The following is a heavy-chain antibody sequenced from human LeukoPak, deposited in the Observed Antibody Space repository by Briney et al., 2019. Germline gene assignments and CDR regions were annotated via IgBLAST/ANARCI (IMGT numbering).Heavy chain of an antibody. J-gene: IGHJ4*02. CDR3: ARKSGYARDY. CDR2: INHSGSTT. D-gene: IGHD5-12*01. V-gene: IGHV4-34*01. Sequence: SETLSLTCAVYGESFSGYYWNWIRQPPGKGLEWIGEINHSGSTTNHNPSLKSRVTMSVDTSKNQFSLKMTSVTAADTAVYYCARKSGYARDYWGQGTLVIVSS. CDR1: GESFSGYY.